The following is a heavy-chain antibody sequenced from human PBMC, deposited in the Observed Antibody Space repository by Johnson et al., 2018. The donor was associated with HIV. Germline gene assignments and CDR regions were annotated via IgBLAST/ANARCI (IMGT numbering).Heavy chain of an antibody. D-gene: IGHD6-13*01. V-gene: IGHV3-30-3*01. CDR1: GFTFSSYA. CDR3: ARDQPLAAVATDGFDV. Sequence: LVESGGGVVQPGRSLRLSCAASGFTFSSYAMHWVRQAPGKGLEWVAFIRYDGSNKYYADSVKGRFTISRDNSKNTLYLQMNSLRAEDTAVYYCARDQPLAAVATDGFDVWGQGTMVTVSS. CDR2: IRYDGSNK. J-gene: IGHJ3*01.